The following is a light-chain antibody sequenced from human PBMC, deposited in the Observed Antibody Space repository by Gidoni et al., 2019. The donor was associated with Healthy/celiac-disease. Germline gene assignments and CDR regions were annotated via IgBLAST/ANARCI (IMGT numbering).Light chain of an antibody. Sequence: IVMTQSPATLSVSPGERATLTCRASQSVSSNLAWYQQKPGQAPKLLIYGASTRATGIPARFSGSGSGTEFTLTISSLQSEDFAIYYCQQYNNWPPITFGRGTRLEIK. CDR1: QSVSSN. CDR3: QQYNNWPPIT. J-gene: IGKJ5*01. CDR2: GAS. V-gene: IGKV3-15*01.